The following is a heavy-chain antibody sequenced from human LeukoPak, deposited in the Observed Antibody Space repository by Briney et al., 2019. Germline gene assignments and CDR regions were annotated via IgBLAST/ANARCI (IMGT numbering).Heavy chain of an antibody. J-gene: IGHJ4*02. V-gene: IGHV1-8*01. CDR2: TNLNTGNT. CDR1: GYTFTCYD. D-gene: IGHD2-8*01. Sequence: ASVTVSHKGSGYTFTCYDINWVRQATGQGPGRVGWTNLNTGNTYYDQKFQGSVIMTRNTYISTAYMELSSLTSEDSAVYYCARDYYCTNGVCSTAQFDYWGQGTLVTVSS. CDR3: ARDYYCTNGVCSTAQFDY.